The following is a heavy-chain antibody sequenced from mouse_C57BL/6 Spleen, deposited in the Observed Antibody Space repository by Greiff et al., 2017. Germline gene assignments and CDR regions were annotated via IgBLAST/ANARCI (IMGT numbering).Heavy chain of an antibody. CDR1: GYTFTSYG. D-gene: IGHD1-1*01. CDR2: IYPRSGNT. V-gene: IGHV1-81*01. J-gene: IGHJ3*01. Sequence: QVQLQQSGAELARPGASVKLSCKASGYTFTSYGISWVKQRTGQGLEWIGEIYPRSGNTYYNEKFKGKATLTADKSSSTAYMELRRLTSADSAVYFCASGGSSHFAYWGQGTLVTVSA. CDR3: ASGGSSHFAY.